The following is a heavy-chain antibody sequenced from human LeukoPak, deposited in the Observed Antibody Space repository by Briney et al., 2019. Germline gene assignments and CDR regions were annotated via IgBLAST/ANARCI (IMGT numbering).Heavy chain of an antibody. CDR3: AVLDSRGFPDY. V-gene: IGHV3-21*01. CDR2: ISSSSTYI. D-gene: IGHD3-22*01. J-gene: IGHJ4*02. Sequence: GGSLRLSCAASGFTFSSYSMNWVRQAPGKGLEWVSSISSSSTYIYYADSVKGRFTISRDNAKNSLYLQMNSLRAEDTAVYCCAVLDSRGFPDYWGQGTLVTVSS. CDR1: GFTFSSYS.